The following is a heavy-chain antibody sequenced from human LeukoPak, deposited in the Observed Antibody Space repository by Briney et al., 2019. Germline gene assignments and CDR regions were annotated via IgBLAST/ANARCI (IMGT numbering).Heavy chain of an antibody. V-gene: IGHV3-30*02. D-gene: IGHD4-11*01. CDR2: IWYYGSNK. J-gene: IGHJ4*02. Sequence: GGPLRLPCAASGLTFSTYGMHWLRQAPGKGLEWVAYIWYYGSNKYYADFEKGRFTISRDNSKNAVYLQMKSVRADDTAVYYCALGGWYSNSQTPFDYWGQGPLVTVSS. CDR3: ALGGWYSNSQTPFDY. CDR1: GLTFSTYG.